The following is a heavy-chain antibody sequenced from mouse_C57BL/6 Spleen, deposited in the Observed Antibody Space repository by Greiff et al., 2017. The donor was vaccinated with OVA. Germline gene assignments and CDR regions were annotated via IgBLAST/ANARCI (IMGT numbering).Heavy chain of an antibody. CDR3: ARHYCYGSSYGYFDV. Sequence: QVQLQQPGAELVKPGASVKMSCKASGYTFTSYWITWVKQRPGQGLEWIGDIYPGSGSTNYNEKFKSKATLTVDTSSSTAYMQLSSLTSEDSAVYDCARHYCYGSSYGYFDVWGTGTTVTVSA. J-gene: IGHJ1*03. CDR1: GYTFTSYW. CDR2: IYPGSGST. V-gene: IGHV1-55*01. D-gene: IGHD1-1*01.